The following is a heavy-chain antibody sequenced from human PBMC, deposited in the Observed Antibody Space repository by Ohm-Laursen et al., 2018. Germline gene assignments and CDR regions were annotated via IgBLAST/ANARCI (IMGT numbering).Heavy chain of an antibody. V-gene: IGHV3-30*03. CDR1: GFTFSSYG. Sequence: SLRLSCTASGFTFSSYGMHWVRQAPGKGLEWVAVISYDGSNKYYADSVKGRFTISRDNERNTLDLQMNGLTVEDTAVYYCVRDGNYRLDQWGQGTLVTVSS. CDR2: ISYDGSNK. D-gene: IGHD1-7*01. J-gene: IGHJ4*02. CDR3: VRDGNYRLDQ.